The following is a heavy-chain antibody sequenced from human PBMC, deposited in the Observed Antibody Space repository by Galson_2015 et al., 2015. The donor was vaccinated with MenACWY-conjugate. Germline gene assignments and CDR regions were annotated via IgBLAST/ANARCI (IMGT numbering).Heavy chain of an antibody. J-gene: IGHJ4*02. CDR3: AKSFKGGIAVAGTLFDY. Sequence: SLRLSCAASGFTFSSYAMSWVRQAPGKGLEWVSAISGSGGSTYYADSVKGRFTISRDNSKNTLYLQMNSLRAEDTAVYYCAKSFKGGIAVAGTLFDYWGQGTLVTVSS. V-gene: IGHV3-23*01. CDR2: ISGSGGST. CDR1: GFTFSSYA. D-gene: IGHD6-19*01.